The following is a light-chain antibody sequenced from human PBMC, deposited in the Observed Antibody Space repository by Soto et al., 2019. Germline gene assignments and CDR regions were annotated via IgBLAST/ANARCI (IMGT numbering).Light chain of an antibody. CDR2: DVS. J-gene: IGLJ2*01. CDR1: TSDVGGYNY. V-gene: IGLV2-14*01. CDR3: SSSTSITTLGVV. Sequence: QSALTQPASVSGSPGQSITISCTGTTSDVGGYNYVSWYQQHPGKAPKLMIYDVSNRPSGVSNRFSGSKSGNTASLTISGLQAEDEADYYCSSSTSITTLGVVFGGGTQLTVL.